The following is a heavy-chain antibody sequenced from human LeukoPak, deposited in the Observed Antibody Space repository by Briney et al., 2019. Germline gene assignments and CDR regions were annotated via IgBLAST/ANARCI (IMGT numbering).Heavy chain of an antibody. Sequence: SETLSLTCTVSGGSISSGYWSWIRQPPGKGLEWIGYIYYTGNTNYKPSLKSRVTMSVDTSTNQFSLRLRSVTAADTAVYYCARGRVAYSAYYFDYWGRGTLVTVSS. V-gene: IGHV4-59*01. J-gene: IGHJ4*02. CDR3: ARGRVAYSAYYFDY. CDR1: GGSISSGY. D-gene: IGHD2-15*01. CDR2: IYYTGNT.